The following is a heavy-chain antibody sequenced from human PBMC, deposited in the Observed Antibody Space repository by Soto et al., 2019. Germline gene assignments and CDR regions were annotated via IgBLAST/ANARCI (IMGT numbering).Heavy chain of an antibody. CDR3: ARPSEDIVVVTAQYYFDY. CDR2: INPSGGST. Sequence: ASVKVSCKASGYTFTSYYMHWVRQAPGQGLEWMGIINPSGGSTSYAQKFQGRVTMTRDTSTSTVYMELSSLRSEDTAVYYCARPSEDIVVVTAQYYFDYWGQGTLVTVSS. CDR1: GYTFTSYY. D-gene: IGHD2-21*02. V-gene: IGHV1-46*01. J-gene: IGHJ4*02.